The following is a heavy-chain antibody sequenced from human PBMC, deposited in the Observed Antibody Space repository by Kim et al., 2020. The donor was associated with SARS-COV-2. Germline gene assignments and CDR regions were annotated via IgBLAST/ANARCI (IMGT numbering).Heavy chain of an antibody. CDR3: ARYRDGYNFYYFDY. CDR2: IYYSGST. Sequence: SETLSLTCTVSGGSISSHYWSWIRQPPGKGLEWIGYIYYSGSTNYNPSLKSRVTISVDTSKNQFSLKLSSVTAADTAVYYCARYRDGYNFYYFDYWGQGTLVTVSS. CDR1: GGSISSHY. D-gene: IGHD5-12*01. V-gene: IGHV4-59*08. J-gene: IGHJ4*02.